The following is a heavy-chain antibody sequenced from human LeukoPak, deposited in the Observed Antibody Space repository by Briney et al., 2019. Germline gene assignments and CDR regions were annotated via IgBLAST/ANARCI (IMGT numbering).Heavy chain of an antibody. D-gene: IGHD2-2*01. CDR2: IIPIFGTA. Sequence: SVKVSCKASGGTFSSYAISWVRQAPGQGLEWMGGIIPIFGTANYAQKFQGRVTITADKSTSTAYMELSSLRSEDTAVYYCARGASSTSYYYYYYMDVWGKGTTVTVSS. J-gene: IGHJ6*03. V-gene: IGHV1-69*06. CDR3: ARGASSTSYYYYYYMDV. CDR1: GGTFSSYA.